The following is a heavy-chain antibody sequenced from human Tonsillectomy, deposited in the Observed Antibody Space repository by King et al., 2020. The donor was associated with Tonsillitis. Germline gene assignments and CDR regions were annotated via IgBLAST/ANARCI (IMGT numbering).Heavy chain of an antibody. CDR2: ISSSGTTI. Sequence: VQLVESGGGLVQPGGSLRLSCAASGFTFSSYEMNWVRQAPGKGLEWGSYISSSGTTIYYADSVKGRFTISIDKAKNSLYLQMNSLRAEDTAVYYCARGGEYGISARQFFDLWGRGTLVTVSS. J-gene: IGHJ2*01. D-gene: IGHD6-13*01. CDR1: GFTFSSYE. CDR3: ARGGEYGISARQFFDL. V-gene: IGHV3-48*03.